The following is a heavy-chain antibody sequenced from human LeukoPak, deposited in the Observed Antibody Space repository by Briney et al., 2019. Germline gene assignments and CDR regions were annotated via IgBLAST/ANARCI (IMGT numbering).Heavy chain of an antibody. V-gene: IGHV3-33*06. D-gene: IGHD5-18*01. J-gene: IGHJ4*02. Sequence: PGGSLRLSCAASGFTFSSYGMHWVRQAPGKGLDWVAVIWYDGSNKYYADSVKGRFTISRDNSKNTLYLQMNSLRAEDTAVYYCAKGRGYSYGTGDYWGQGTLVTLSS. CDR1: GFTFSSYG. CDR2: IWYDGSNK. CDR3: AKGRGYSYGTGDY.